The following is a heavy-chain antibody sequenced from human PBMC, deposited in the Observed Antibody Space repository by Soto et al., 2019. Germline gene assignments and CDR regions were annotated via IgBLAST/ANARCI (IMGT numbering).Heavy chain of an antibody. J-gene: IGHJ5*02. CDR1: GGSVNTADYY. D-gene: IGHD3-16*02. Sequence: QVQLQESGPGLVKPSQTLSLTCTVSGGSVNTADYYWTWIRQSPGKGLEWIVNIYYDGSAYPNPSLTSRVTASVDTSKDQFSLSLFSVTAADPAVYYCARRMRDTYQYYNWFDPWGQGTLVTVSS. CDR2: IYYDGSA. V-gene: IGHV4-30-4*01. CDR3: ARRMRDTYQYYNWFDP.